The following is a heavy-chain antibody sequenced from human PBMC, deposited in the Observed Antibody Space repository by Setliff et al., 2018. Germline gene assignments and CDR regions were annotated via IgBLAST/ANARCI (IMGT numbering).Heavy chain of an antibody. V-gene: IGHV1-69*06. Sequence: SVKVSCKASGGSLNGYSVSWVRQAPGQGLEFLGRIILIFGTPNYAQKFQDRVTIGVDKSTSTAYMEMSSLNFEDTAVYYCATETVTFGGIIVRGYFDVWGQGTMVTVSS. CDR3: ATETVTFGGIIVRGYFDV. CDR2: IILIFGTP. D-gene: IGHD3-16*02. J-gene: IGHJ3*01. CDR1: GGSLNGYS.